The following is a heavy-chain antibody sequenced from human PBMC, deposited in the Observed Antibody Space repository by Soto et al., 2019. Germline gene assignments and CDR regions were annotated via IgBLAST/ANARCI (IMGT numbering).Heavy chain of an antibody. CDR1: GGTFSSYA. V-gene: IGHV1-69*06. CDR2: IIPIFGTA. J-gene: IGHJ4*02. Sequence: SVKVSCKASGGTFSSYAISWVRQAPGQGLEWMGGIIPIFGTANYAQKFQGRVTITADKSTSTAYMELSSLRSEDTAVYYCARCFAGRAYFDYWGQGTLVTVSS. CDR3: ARCFAGRAYFDY.